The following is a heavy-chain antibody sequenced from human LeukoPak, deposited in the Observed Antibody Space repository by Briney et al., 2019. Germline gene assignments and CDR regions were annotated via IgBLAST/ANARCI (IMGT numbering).Heavy chain of an antibody. CDR1: GYTFISYY. CDR3: ARERSNTQAMAMGASWLDP. CDR2: IDPSSART. V-gene: IGHV1-46*01. Sequence: ASVKVSCKASGYTFISYYMQWVRQAPGQGLEWMGVIDPSSARTSYAQKFQGRITVTRDTSTSTVYMELSSLRYEDTAVYYCARERSNTQAMAMGASWLDPWGQGILVTVSS. D-gene: IGHD5-18*01. J-gene: IGHJ5*02.